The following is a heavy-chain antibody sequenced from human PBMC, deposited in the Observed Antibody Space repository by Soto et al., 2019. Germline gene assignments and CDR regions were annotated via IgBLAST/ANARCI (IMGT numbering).Heavy chain of an antibody. D-gene: IGHD2-2*01. CDR1: GFTFNNYG. V-gene: IGHV3-21*01. J-gene: IGHJ4*02. CDR2: VSKSDYT. CDR3: AREDSIIIPAVSDF. Sequence: GGSLRLSCVVSGFTFNNYGINWVRQAPGKGLEWVSSVSKSDYTYYSDSVKGRFTISRDNAKNSVSLQMNTLRAEDTAVYYCAREDSIIIPAVSDFWGQGTLVTVSS.